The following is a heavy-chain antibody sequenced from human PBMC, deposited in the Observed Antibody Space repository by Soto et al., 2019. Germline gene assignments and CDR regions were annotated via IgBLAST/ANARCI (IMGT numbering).Heavy chain of an antibody. J-gene: IGHJ4*02. D-gene: IGHD2-2*03. Sequence: SETLSLTCAVYGGSFSGIYLSWIRQPPGKGLEWIGEINHSGSTNYNPSLKSRVTRSVDTSKNHFSLKLISVTTADTAVYFCAREGNLGRWIQPLDSWGQGTLVTVSS. V-gene: IGHV4-34*01. CDR2: INHSGST. CDR1: GGSFSGIY. CDR3: AREGNLGRWIQPLDS.